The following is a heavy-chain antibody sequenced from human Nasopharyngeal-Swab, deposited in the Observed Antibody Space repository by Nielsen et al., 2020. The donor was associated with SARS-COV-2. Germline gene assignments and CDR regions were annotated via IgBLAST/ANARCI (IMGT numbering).Heavy chain of an antibody. Sequence: GGSLRLSCAASGFTVSSNYMSWVRQAPGKGLEWVSVIYSGGSTYYADSAKGRFTISRDNAKNSLYLQMNSLRAEDTAVYYCARDIGGGRYGSDYWGQGTLVTVSS. CDR1: GFTVSSNY. D-gene: IGHD3-16*01. CDR2: IYSGGST. J-gene: IGHJ4*02. CDR3: ARDIGGGRYGSDY. V-gene: IGHV3-53*01.